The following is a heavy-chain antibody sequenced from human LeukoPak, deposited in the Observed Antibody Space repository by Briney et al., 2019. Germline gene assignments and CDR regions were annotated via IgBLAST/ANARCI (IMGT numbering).Heavy chain of an antibody. J-gene: IGHJ5*02. V-gene: IGHV1-2*02. Sequence: WASVKVSCKTSGYTFNNYGISWVRQAPGQGLEWMGWINPNSGGTNYAQKFQGRVTMTRDTSISTAYMELSRLRSDDTAVYYCASKGVVTPTQNWFDPWGQGTLVTVSS. D-gene: IGHD4-23*01. CDR3: ASKGVVTPTQNWFDP. CDR2: INPNSGGT. CDR1: GYTFNNYG.